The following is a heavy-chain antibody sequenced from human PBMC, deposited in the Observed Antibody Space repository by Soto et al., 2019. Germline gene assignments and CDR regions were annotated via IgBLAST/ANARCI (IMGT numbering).Heavy chain of an antibody. V-gene: IGHV3-23*01. CDR1: GFIFSAYA. Sequence: GGSLRLSCAASGFIFSAYAMSCVRQAPGKGLEWVSAISASGTSTYYADPVKGRFTISRDNSKNTVHLQMNSLRVEDTAIHYCAKSFGPGVVSRSDYYYYGMDVWGQGTTVTVSS. D-gene: IGHD2-15*01. J-gene: IGHJ6*02. CDR3: AKSFGPGVVSRSDYYYYGMDV. CDR2: ISASGTST.